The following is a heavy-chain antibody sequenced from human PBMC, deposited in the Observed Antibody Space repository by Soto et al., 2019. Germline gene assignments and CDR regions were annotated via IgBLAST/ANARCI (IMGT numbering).Heavy chain of an antibody. Sequence: QVQLQESGPGLVKPSETLSLTCTGSGGSLSSYYWRWIRQPAGKVLEWIGRISTSGSTNYNPSLTRRVTRSVDTSMNQFSLRLSSVTAADTAVYYCARGRCRSRSCYGFDYWGQGTLVTGS. D-gene: IGHD2-2*01. CDR3: ARGRCRSRSCYGFDY. J-gene: IGHJ4*02. CDR2: ISTSGST. V-gene: IGHV4-4*07. CDR1: GGSLSSYY.